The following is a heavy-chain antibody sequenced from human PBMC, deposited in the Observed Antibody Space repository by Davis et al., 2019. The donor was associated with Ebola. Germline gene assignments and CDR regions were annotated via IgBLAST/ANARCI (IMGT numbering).Heavy chain of an antibody. CDR1: GFTFSVYA. CDR2: ISWNSGSI. J-gene: IGHJ5*02. D-gene: IGHD3-16*01. CDR3: AKDGGRRASWFDP. V-gene: IGHV3-9*01. Sequence: SLKISCAASGFTFSVYAMTWVRQAPGKGLEWVSGISWNSGSIGYADSVKGRFTISRDNAKNSLYLQMNSLRAEDTALYYCAKDGGRRASWFDPWGQGTLVTVSS.